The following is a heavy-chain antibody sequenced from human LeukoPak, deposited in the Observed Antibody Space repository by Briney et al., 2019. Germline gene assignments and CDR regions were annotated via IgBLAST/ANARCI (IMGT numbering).Heavy chain of an antibody. V-gene: IGHV3-48*01. CDR2: ISSGSSTI. CDR3: ASGPFGVVPEWGYYFDY. D-gene: IGHD3-3*01. CDR1: GFTFSSYS. Sequence: PGGSLRLSCAASGFTFSSYSMNWVRQAPGKGLEWLLYISSGSSTIYYANSVKGRFTISRDNAKNSLYLQMNSLRAEDTAVYYCASGPFGVVPEWGYYFDYWGQGTLVTVSS. J-gene: IGHJ4*02.